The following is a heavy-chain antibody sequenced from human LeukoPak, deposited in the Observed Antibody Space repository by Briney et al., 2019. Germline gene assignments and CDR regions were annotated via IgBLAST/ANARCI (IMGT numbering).Heavy chain of an antibody. V-gene: IGHV4-30-4*01. Sequence: SETLSLTCTVSGGSISSGDYYWSWIRQPPGKGLEWIGYIYYSGSTYYNPSLKSRVTISVDTSKDQFSLKLSSVTAADTAVYYCARDSNYYDSSGTFDPWGQGTLVTVSS. D-gene: IGHD3-22*01. CDR3: ARDSNYYDSSGTFDP. CDR1: GGSISSGDYY. CDR2: IYYSGST. J-gene: IGHJ5*02.